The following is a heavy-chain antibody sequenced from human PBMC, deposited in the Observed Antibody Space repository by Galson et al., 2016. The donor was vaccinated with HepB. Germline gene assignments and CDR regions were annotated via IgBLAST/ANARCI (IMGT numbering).Heavy chain of an antibody. CDR1: GFTFGDYA. CDR3: VRDRGGSHPYSSKQRSCDY. J-gene: IGHJ4*02. D-gene: IGHD6-19*01. Sequence: SLRLSCAASGFTFGDYAMSWFRQTPGKGLEWVGFIRSKSYGGTTEYAASVKGRFTISRDDSKSIAYLQMNSLKTEDTAVYNCVRDRGGSHPYSSKQRSCDYWGQGTLVTVSS. V-gene: IGHV3-49*03. CDR2: IRSKSYGGTT.